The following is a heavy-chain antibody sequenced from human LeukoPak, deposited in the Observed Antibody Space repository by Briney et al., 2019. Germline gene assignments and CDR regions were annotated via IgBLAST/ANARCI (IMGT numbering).Heavy chain of an antibody. CDR1: GGSISSSGYY. D-gene: IGHD2-21*01. Sequence: PSETLSLTCTVSGGSISSSGYYWGWIRQPPGKGLEWIGSLYYSGTTNYNPSLKSRVIMSIDTSKNQFSLNLSSVTAADTAVYYCARGIDYYYYYMDVWGKGTTVTVPS. CDR2: LYYSGTT. J-gene: IGHJ6*03. CDR3: ARGIDYYYYYMDV. V-gene: IGHV4-39*07.